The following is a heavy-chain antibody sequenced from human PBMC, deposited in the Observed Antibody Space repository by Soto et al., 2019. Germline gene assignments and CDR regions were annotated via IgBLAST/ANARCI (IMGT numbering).Heavy chain of an antibody. Sequence: PXXTLSLPFTVSGGSVSSSNYYWAFIRQSPGKGLEWIGSVYYNGFTYYNASLKSRVTISVDTSTNQFSLRVTSVTAEDTAVYYCARIRGLGEVSPYFDYWGQGALVTVSS. J-gene: IGHJ4*02. D-gene: IGHD3-16*02. V-gene: IGHV4-39*07. CDR2: VYYNGFT. CDR1: GGSVSSSNYY. CDR3: ARIRGLGEVSPYFDY.